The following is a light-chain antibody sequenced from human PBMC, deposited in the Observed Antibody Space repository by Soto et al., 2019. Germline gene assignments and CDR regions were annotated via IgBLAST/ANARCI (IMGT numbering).Light chain of an antibody. CDR1: QSVSTN. J-gene: IGKJ4*01. V-gene: IGKV3-15*01. CDR3: QQYNSWPPLT. CDR2: GAS. Sequence: EIVMTQSPATLSVSPGERATLSCRASQSVSTNFAWYQQNPGQAPRLLIYGASTRATGIPARFSGSGSGTEFTLTISSLQSEDFAVYYCQQYNSWPPLTFGGGTKVEIK.